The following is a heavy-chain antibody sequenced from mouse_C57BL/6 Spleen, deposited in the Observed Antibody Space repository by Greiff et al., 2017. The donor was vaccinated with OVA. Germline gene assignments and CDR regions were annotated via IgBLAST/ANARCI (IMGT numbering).Heavy chain of an antibody. D-gene: IGHD2-2*01. V-gene: IGHV5-6*02. CDR1: GFTFSSYG. CDR3: ARHGYERYFDY. J-gene: IGHJ2*01. CDR2: ISSGGSYT. Sequence: EVKLVESGGDLVKPGGSLKLSCAASGFTFSSYGMSWVRQTPDKRLEWVATISSGGSYTYYPDSVKGRFTISRDNAKKTLYLQMSSLKSEDTAMYYCARHGYERYFDYWGQGTTLTVSS.